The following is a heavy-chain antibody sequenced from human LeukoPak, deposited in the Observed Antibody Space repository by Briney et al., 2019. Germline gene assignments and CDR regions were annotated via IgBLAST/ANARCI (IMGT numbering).Heavy chain of an antibody. J-gene: IGHJ6*03. D-gene: IGHD1-26*01. CDR2: IIPIFGTA. V-gene: IGHV1-69*13. CDR1: GGTFISHA. Sequence: SVKVSCKASGGTFISHAISWVRQAPGQGLEWMGGIIPIFGTANYAQKFQGRVTITADESTSTAYMELSSLRAEDTAVYDCARSVSGSYSDYYYYIDVWGKGTTVTVSS. CDR3: ARSVSGSYSDYYYYIDV.